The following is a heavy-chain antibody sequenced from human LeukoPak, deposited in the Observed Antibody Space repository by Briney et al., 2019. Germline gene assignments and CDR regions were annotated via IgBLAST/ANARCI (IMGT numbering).Heavy chain of an antibody. CDR1: GGTLNSYP. CDR3: ASGEYSSSSGGDY. Sequence: SVKVSCKPSGGTLNSYPIGWVRQAPGQGLEWMGRIIPVLGRVNYAQQFQGRVTISADISTTTVFLELTSLRSEDTAVYYCASGEYSSSSGGDYWGQGTLVTVSS. J-gene: IGHJ4*02. CDR2: IIPVLGRV. D-gene: IGHD6-6*01. V-gene: IGHV1-69*02.